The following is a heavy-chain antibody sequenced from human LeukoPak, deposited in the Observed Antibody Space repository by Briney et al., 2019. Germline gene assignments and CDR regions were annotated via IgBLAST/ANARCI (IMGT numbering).Heavy chain of an antibody. J-gene: IGHJ5*02. D-gene: IGHD3-10*01. CDR1: GYTFTGYY. CDR2: INPNSGGT. Sequence: ASVTVSCKASGYTFTGYYMHWVRQAPGQGLEWMGWINPNSGGTNYAQKFQGRVTMTRDTSISTAYMELSRLRSDDTAVYYCARYGTRGNWFDPWGQGTLVTVSS. V-gene: IGHV1-2*02. CDR3: ARYGTRGNWFDP.